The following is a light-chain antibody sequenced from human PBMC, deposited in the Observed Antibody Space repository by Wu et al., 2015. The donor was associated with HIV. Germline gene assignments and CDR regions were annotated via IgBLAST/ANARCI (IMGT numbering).Light chain of an antibody. CDR2: DAS. CDR1: QSVGRN. CDR3: QQRSNWPLT. Sequence: EIVMTQSPATLSVSPGERAALSCWASQSVGRNLAWYQQKLGQAPRLLIYDASNRATDIPARFSGSGSETDFTLVISSLEPEDFAVYYCQQRSNWPLTFGGGTKVEIK. J-gene: IGKJ4*01. V-gene: IGKV3-11*01.